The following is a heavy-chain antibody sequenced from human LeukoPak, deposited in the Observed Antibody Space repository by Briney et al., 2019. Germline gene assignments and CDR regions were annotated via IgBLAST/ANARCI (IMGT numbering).Heavy chain of an antibody. Sequence: GGSLRLSCAASGFTVSSNYMSWVRQAPGKGLEWVSVIYSGGSTYYADSVKGRFTISRDNSKNTLYLQMNSLRAEDTAVYYCARDSPRSGRYYLDYWGQGTLVTVSS. CDR3: ARDSPRSGRYYLDY. CDR2: IYSGGST. J-gene: IGHJ4*02. D-gene: IGHD3-10*01. V-gene: IGHV3-66*01. CDR1: GFTVSSNY.